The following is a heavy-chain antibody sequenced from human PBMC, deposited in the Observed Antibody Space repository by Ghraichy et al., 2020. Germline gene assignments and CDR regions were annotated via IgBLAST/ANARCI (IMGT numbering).Heavy chain of an antibody. V-gene: IGHV3-23*01. Sequence: GESLNISCAASGFTFSSYAMSWVRQAPGKGLEWVSAISGSGGSTYYADSVKGRFTISRDNSKNTLYLQMNSLRAEDTAVYYCAKDYSNYVSYFDYWGQGTLVTVSS. D-gene: IGHD4-11*01. J-gene: IGHJ4*02. CDR3: AKDYSNYVSYFDY. CDR1: GFTFSSYA. CDR2: ISGSGGST.